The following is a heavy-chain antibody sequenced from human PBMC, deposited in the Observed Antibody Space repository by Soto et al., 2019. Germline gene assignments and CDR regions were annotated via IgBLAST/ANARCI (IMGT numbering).Heavy chain of an antibody. V-gene: IGHV3-48*02. CDR3: ARRITRVRGPYYYYGMDV. Sequence: GGSLRLSCDASGFTFSSHGMTWVRQAPGEGLEWVAFISSTSSTKNYADYVQGRVTISRDNTKNSLYLQMSSLRDEDTAVYYCARRITRVRGPYYYYGMDVWGQGTTVTVSS. D-gene: IGHD3-10*01. CDR2: ISSTSSTK. CDR1: GFTFSSHG. J-gene: IGHJ6*02.